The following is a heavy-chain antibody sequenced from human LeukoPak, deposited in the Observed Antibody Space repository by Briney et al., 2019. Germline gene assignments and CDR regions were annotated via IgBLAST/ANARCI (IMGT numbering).Heavy chain of an antibody. D-gene: IGHD1-26*01. CDR1: GYSFTSYW. CDR2: IYPGDSDT. Sequence: GESLKISCKGSGYSFTSYWIGWVRQMPGKGLEWMGIIYPGDSDTRYSPSFQGQVTISADKSTSTAYLQWSSLKASDTAMYYCARLAVSGSYYVPPDYWGQGTLVTVSS. V-gene: IGHV5-51*01. J-gene: IGHJ4*02. CDR3: ARLAVSGSYYVPPDY.